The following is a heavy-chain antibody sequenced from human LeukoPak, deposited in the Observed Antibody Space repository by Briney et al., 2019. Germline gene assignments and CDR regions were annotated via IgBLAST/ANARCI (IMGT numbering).Heavy chain of an antibody. CDR3: SKGYTWNSEYPGATHY. J-gene: IGHJ4*02. D-gene: IGHD1-7*01. Sequence: AGGSLRLSCAACGFTFRSYTMTGVRQARGGGVEGGSAISGGGVRTYYADSLKGPFTISIANSKNTLYLQMARLRAEDTAVYYSSKGYTWNSEYPGATHYWGQGTLVTVSS. CDR2: ISGGGVRT. V-gene: IGHV3-23*01. CDR1: GFTFRSYT.